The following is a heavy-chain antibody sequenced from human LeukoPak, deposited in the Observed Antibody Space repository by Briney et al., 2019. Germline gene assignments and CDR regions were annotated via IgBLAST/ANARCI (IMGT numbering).Heavy chain of an antibody. J-gene: IGHJ5*02. CDR3: ARVELWFDGNWFDP. CDR1: GYSISSGYY. CDR2: IYHSGST. Sequence: SETLSLTCAVSGYSISSGYYWGWIRQPPGKGPEWIGSIYHSGSTYYNPSLKSRVTISVDTSKNQFSLKLSSVTAADTAVYYCARVELWFDGNWFDPWGQGTLVTVSS. V-gene: IGHV4-38-2*01. D-gene: IGHD3-10*01.